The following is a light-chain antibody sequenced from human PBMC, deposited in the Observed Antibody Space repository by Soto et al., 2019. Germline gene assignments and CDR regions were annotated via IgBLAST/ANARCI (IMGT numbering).Light chain of an antibody. CDR3: CSYAGTSYV. CDR2: EVD. CDR1: SSDVGTYDA. Sequence: QSVLTQPASVSGSPGQAITISCPGTSSDVGTYDAVSWYQHHPGKVPRLMIYEVDKRPSGVSYRFSGSKSGNTASLTISWLQAEDEADYYCCSYAGTSYVFGSGTKVPVL. J-gene: IGLJ1*01. V-gene: IGLV2-23*02.